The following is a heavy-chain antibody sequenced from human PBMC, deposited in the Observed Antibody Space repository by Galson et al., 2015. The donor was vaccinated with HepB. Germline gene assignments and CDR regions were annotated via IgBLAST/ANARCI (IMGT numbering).Heavy chain of an antibody. CDR1: TLIFTTCS. Sequence: SLRLSCAASTLIFTTCSMNWVRQAPGKGLEWISYISSDSTTIYYADSVKGRFTISRDNAKNSLYFQMSSLRVEDTAVYYCVFLRGNDLKPLDYWGQGILVTVSS. D-gene: IGHD4-23*01. V-gene: IGHV3-48*04. J-gene: IGHJ4*02. CDR2: ISSDSTTI. CDR3: VFLRGNDLKPLDY.